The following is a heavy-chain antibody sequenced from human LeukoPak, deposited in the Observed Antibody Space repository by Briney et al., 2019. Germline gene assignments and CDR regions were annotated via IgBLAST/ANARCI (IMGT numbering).Heavy chain of an antibody. CDR3: ARTLGDGSGTYFDY. J-gene: IGHJ4*02. Sequence: SETLSLTCTVSGGSISSGDYYWSWIRQPPGKGLEWIGYIYYSGSTYYNPSLKSRVTISVDTSKNQFSLKLSSVTAADTAVYYCARTLGDGSGTYFDYWGQGALVTVSP. V-gene: IGHV4-30-4*08. D-gene: IGHD3-10*01. CDR2: IYYSGST. CDR1: GGSISSGDYY.